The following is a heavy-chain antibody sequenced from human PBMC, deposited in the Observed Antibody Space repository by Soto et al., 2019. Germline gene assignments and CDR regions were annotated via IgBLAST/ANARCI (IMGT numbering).Heavy chain of an antibody. CDR3: ARVYYYDSSGYYY. Sequence: GGSLRLSCAASGFTFSSYEMNWVRQAPGKGLEWVSYISSSGSTIYYADSVKGRFTISRDNAKNSLYLQMNSLRAEDTAVYYCARVYYYDSSGYYYWGQGTLVTAPQ. D-gene: IGHD3-22*01. CDR2: ISSSGSTI. J-gene: IGHJ4*02. CDR1: GFTFSSYE. V-gene: IGHV3-48*03.